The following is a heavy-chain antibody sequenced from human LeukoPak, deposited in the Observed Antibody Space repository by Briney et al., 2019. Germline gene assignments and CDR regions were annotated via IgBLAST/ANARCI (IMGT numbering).Heavy chain of an antibody. J-gene: IGHJ4*02. CDR2: INHSGST. V-gene: IGHV4-34*01. CDR3: ARSRGYSLDS. Sequence: SETLSLTCAVYGGSFSGYYWSWFRQPPGKGLEWIGGINHSGSTNYNPSLKSRVTISVDTSKKQFSLKLRSVTAADTAVYYCARSRGYSLDSWGQGTLVTVSS. CDR1: GGSFSGYY. D-gene: IGHD3-22*01.